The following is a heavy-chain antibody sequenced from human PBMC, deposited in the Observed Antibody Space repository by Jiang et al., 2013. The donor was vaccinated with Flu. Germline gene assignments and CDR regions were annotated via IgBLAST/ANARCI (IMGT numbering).Heavy chain of an antibody. J-gene: IGHJ6*03. CDR2: IHPADSST. Sequence: GAEVKKPGESLRISCIASGYNFQNYWIGWVRQMPGKGLEWMGVIHPADSSTRYSPSFQGQVTVSADKSINTAYLQWSSLQASDTAIYYCARLMHGLGGYCITPTTCTEAYMDVWGKGTTVIVSS. CDR3: ARLMHGLGGYCITPTTCTEAYMDV. V-gene: IGHV5-51*01. CDR1: GYNFQNYW. D-gene: IGHD2-15*01.